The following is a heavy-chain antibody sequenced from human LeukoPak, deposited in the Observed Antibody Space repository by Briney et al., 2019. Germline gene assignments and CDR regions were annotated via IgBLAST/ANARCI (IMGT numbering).Heavy chain of an antibody. V-gene: IGHV4-59*01. D-gene: IGHD2-15*01. Sequence: SETLSLTCTVSGGSISSYYWSWIRQPPGKGLEWIGYIYYSGSTSYNPSLKSRVTISVDTSKNQFSLKLSSVTAADTAVYYCARGGSYGHGGLTFDIWGQGTMVTVSS. J-gene: IGHJ3*02. CDR1: GGSISSYY. CDR2: IYYSGST. CDR3: ARGGSYGHGGLTFDI.